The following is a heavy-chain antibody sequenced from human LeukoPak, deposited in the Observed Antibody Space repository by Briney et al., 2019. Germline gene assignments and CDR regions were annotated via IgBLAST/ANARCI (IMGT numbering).Heavy chain of an antibody. J-gene: IGHJ4*02. CDR3: AKAVGGSGSYYSPFDY. V-gene: IGHV3-30*02. D-gene: IGHD3-10*01. Sequence: PGGSLRLSCAASGFTFSSYGMHWVRQAPGKGLEWVAFIRYDGSNKYYADSVKGRFTISRDNSKNTLYLQMNCLRAEDTAVYYCAKAVGGSGSYYSPFDYWGQGTLVTVSS. CDR1: GFTFSSYG. CDR2: IRYDGSNK.